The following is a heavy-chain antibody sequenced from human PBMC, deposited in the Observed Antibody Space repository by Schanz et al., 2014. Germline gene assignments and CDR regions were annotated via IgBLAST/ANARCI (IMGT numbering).Heavy chain of an antibody. CDR1: RSTFSSYT. D-gene: IGHD6-13*01. Sequence: QVQLVQSGAEVKKPGSSVKVSCKASRSTFSSYTISWVRQARGQGLEWAGRFIPILDVGNYAQQFQGRVTFTADKSTFTAYMDVSSLRSEDTAVYYCASSGAGYSSSWDFDYWGQGTLVTVSS. V-gene: IGHV1-69*02. J-gene: IGHJ4*02. CDR2: FIPILDVG. CDR3: ASSGAGYSSSWDFDY.